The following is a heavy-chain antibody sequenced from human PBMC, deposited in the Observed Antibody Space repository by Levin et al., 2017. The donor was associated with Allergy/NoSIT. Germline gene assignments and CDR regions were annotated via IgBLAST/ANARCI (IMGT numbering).Heavy chain of an antibody. V-gene: IGHV3-23*01. D-gene: IGHD5-12*01. Sequence: LSLTCAASGFTFSSYAMSWVRQAPGKGLEWVSAIRDSGSDTYYPDSVKGRFTISRDNSENTLFLQMNSLRADDTAVYYCAKVPTSGNDYYFDFWGQGTLVTVSS. J-gene: IGHJ4*02. CDR3: AKVPTSGNDYYFDF. CDR1: GFTFSSYA. CDR2: IRDSGSDT.